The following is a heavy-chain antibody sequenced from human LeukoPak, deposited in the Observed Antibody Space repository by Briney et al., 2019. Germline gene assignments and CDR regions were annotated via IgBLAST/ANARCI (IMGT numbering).Heavy chain of an antibody. CDR1: GFTFSDYA. J-gene: IGHJ4*02. V-gene: IGHV3-23*01. CDR2: ISGSGGST. D-gene: IGHD3-22*01. CDR3: AKDGTYYYDSSGYYAMGY. Sequence: PGGSLRLSCATSGFTFSDYAMSWVRQAPGKGLEWVSAISGSGGSTYYAGSVKGRFTISRDNSKNTLYLQMNSLRAEDTAVYYCAKDGTYYYDSSGYYAMGYWGQGTLVTVSS.